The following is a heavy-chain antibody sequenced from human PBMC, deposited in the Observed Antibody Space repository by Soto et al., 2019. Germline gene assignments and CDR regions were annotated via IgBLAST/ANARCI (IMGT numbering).Heavy chain of an antibody. CDR1: GGSISSNNW. CDR2: IYHSGST. D-gene: IGHD6-13*01. J-gene: IGHJ5*02. V-gene: IGHV4-4*02. CDR3: ARDKQKLVWSGWFDP. Sequence: SETLSLTCAVSGGSISSNNWWIWVRQPPGKGLEWIGEIYHSGSTSYNPSLKSRVTISVDTSKNQFSLKLSSVTAADTAVYYCARDKQKLVWSGWFDPWGQGNLVTVSS.